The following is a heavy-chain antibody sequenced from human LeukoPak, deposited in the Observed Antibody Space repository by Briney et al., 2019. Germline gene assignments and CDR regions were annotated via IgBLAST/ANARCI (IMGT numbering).Heavy chain of an antibody. CDR2: FDPEDGET. J-gene: IGHJ3*02. V-gene: IGHV1-24*01. CDR1: GYTLTELS. D-gene: IGHD3-22*01. CDR3: AKEVGSYYYDSSGASDAFDI. Sequence: GASVKVSCKVSGYTLTELSMHWVRQAPGRGLEWMGGFDPEDGETIYAQRFQGRLTMTEDTSTDTAYMELSSLTSEDTAVYYCAKEVGSYYYDSSGASDAFDIWGQGTMVTVSS.